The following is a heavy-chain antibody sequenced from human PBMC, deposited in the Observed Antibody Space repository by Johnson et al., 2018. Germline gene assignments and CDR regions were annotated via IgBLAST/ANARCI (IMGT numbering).Heavy chain of an antibody. J-gene: IGHJ3*02. CDR1: GFTFSRDP. Sequence: QVQLVESGGGVVQPGRSLRLSCAASGFTFSRDPLHWVRQSPGKGLEWVAVIFHDGIKKYYADSVKGRFTISRDTSKNTLYLQMNRLRAEATAMYYCARGYSSGLDAFDIWGQGTMVTVSS. CDR2: IFHDGIKK. V-gene: IGHV3-30-3*01. CDR3: ARGYSSGLDAFDI. D-gene: IGHD6-19*01.